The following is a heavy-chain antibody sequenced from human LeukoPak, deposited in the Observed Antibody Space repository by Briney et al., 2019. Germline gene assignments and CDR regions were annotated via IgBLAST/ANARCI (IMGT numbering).Heavy chain of an antibody. CDR3: ARDSGDGDYEPLDY. J-gene: IGHJ4*02. D-gene: IGHD4-17*01. CDR2: IYRDGSA. Sequence: GGSLRLSCAASGFSVSSTYMNWVRQAPGKGLEWVSIIYRDGSAYYADYVRGRFTISRDNSKNTLFLQMNSLSVEDTAVYYCARDSGDGDYEPLDYWGQGTLVTVSS. V-gene: IGHV3-53*01. CDR1: GFSVSSTY.